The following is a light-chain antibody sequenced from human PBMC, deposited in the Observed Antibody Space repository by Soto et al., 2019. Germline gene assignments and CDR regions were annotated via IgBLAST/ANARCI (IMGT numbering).Light chain of an antibody. J-gene: IGKJ3*01. CDR1: QSILYSSSNKNY. Sequence: DIVMTQSPDSLAVSLGERATINCKSSQSILYSSSNKNYLAWYQQKPGQPPKLLIYWASTRESGVPDRFSGSGFGTDFTLTISSLQAEDVAVYYCQQYYNTPFTFGPGTTVDIK. CDR3: QQYYNTPFT. V-gene: IGKV4-1*01. CDR2: WAS.